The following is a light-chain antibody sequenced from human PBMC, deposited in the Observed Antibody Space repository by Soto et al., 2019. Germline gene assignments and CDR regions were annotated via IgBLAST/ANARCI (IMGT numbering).Light chain of an antibody. J-gene: IGKJ2*01. CDR2: DAS. CDR1: QSVSSY. Sequence: EIVLTQSPATLSLSPGERATLSCRASQSVSSYLAWYQQKPGQATRLLMYDASDRATGIPARFSGSGSGTDFTLTISSLEPEDFAVYYCQQRSNLPPAYTVGQGTKLEIK. V-gene: IGKV3-11*01. CDR3: QQRSNLPPAYT.